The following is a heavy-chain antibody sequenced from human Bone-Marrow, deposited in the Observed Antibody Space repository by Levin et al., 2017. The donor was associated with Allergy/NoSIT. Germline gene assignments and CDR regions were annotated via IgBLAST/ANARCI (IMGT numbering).Heavy chain of an antibody. J-gene: IGHJ6*02. Sequence: PRASVKVSCKASGGTFSSYAISWVRQAPGQGLEWMGGIIPIFGTANYAQKFQGRVTITADESTSTAYMELSSLRSEDTAVYYCARLVRSRYSSSYHGRYYYYGMDVWGQGTTVTVSS. CDR2: IIPIFGTA. D-gene: IGHD6-6*01. CDR1: GGTFSSYA. CDR3: ARLVRSRYSSSYHGRYYYYGMDV. V-gene: IGHV1-69*13.